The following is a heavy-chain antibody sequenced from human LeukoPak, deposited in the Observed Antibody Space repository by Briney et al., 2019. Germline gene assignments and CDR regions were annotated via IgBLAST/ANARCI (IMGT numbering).Heavy chain of an antibody. J-gene: IGHJ4*02. CDR3: AKLILTGYFGFDY. D-gene: IGHD3-9*01. CDR2: IQQDGSEK. CDR1: GFTFNSYW. Sequence: PGGSLRLSCAASGFTFNSYWMSWVRQAPGKGLEWVANIQQDGSEKYYVDSVKGRSTISRDNAKNSMYLQMNSLRAEDTAVYYCAKLILTGYFGFDYWGQGTLVTVSS. V-gene: IGHV3-7*01.